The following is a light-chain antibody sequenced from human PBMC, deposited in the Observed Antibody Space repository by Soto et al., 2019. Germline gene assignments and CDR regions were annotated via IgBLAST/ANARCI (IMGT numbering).Light chain of an antibody. CDR3: QSYDKRLTAYV. CDR2: GHN. CDR1: TSNIGAGYE. Sequence: QTVLTQPPSVSGAPGQRVTISCTGSTSNIGAGYEVHWYQQVPGTAPKLLVSGHNNRPAEVPDRFFGSKSGTSASLTITGLLAEDEADYYCQSYDKRLTAYVFGTGTKVTVL. J-gene: IGLJ1*01. V-gene: IGLV1-40*01.